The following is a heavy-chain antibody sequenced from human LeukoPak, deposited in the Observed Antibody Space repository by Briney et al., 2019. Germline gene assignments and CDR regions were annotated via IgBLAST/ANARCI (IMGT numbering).Heavy chain of an antibody. J-gene: IGHJ4*02. D-gene: IGHD1-26*01. Sequence: SETLSLTCTVSGYSINSGYYWSWIRQPPGKRLEWIGSIYYSGSTYSNPTLKSRLTISVDTSKNQFSLKLSSVTAADTAVYYCARDLHDVGATDYWGQGTLVTVSS. V-gene: IGHV4-38-2*02. CDR1: GYSINSGYY. CDR3: ARDLHDVGATDY. CDR2: IYYSGST.